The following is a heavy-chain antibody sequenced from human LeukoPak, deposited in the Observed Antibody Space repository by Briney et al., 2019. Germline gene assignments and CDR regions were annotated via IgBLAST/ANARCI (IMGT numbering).Heavy chain of an antibody. CDR2: ISWDGGST. CDR3: AKAYSSGWRGAFDI. J-gene: IGHJ3*02. D-gene: IGHD6-19*01. V-gene: IGHV3-43D*03. Sequence: GGSLRLSCAASGFTFDDYAMHWVRQAPGKGLEWVSLISWDGGSTYYADSVKGRFTISRDNSKNSLYLQMNSLRAEDTALYYCAKAYSSGWRGAFDIWGQGTMVTVSS. CDR1: GFTFDDYA.